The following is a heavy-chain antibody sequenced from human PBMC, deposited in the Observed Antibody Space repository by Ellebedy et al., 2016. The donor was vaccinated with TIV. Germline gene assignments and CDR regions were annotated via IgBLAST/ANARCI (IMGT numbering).Heavy chain of an antibody. CDR2: MNPNSGST. V-gene: IGHV1-8*01. CDR3: ARGRYSVYDWAPPYYNMHV. D-gene: IGHD5/OR15-5a*01. CDR1: GGTFSSYA. Sequence: AASVKVFCKASGGTFSSYAINWVRQATGQGLEWMGWMNPNSGSTGYAQKFQGRVTMTRNTSMSTAYMELSSLRSEDTAVYYCARGRYSVYDWAPPYYNMHVWGQGTTVNVSS. J-gene: IGHJ6*02.